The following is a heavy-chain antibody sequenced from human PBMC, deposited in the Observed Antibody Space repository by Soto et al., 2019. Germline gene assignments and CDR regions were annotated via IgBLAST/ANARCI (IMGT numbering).Heavy chain of an antibody. CDR1: GGSISSYY. CDR2: IYYSGST. CDR3: ARGKSDNSSGYPVDY. D-gene: IGHD3-22*01. V-gene: IGHV4-59*01. J-gene: IGHJ4*02. Sequence: SETLSLTCTVSGGSISSYYWSWIRQPPGKGLEWIGYIYYSGSTNYNPSLKSRVTISVDTSKNQFSLKLSSVTAADTAVYYCARGKSDNSSGYPVDYWGQGTLVTVSS.